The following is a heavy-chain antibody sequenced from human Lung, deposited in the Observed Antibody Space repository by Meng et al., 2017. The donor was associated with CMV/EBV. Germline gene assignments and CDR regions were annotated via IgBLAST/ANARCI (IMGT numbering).Heavy chain of an antibody. V-gene: IGHV1-2*02. D-gene: IGHD2-8*01. CDR2: INPNSGGT. CDR1: GYTFTGYY. CDR3: ARESSNGYFDY. J-gene: IGHJ4*02. Sequence: AXVXVSCKASGYTFTGYYMHWVRQAPGQGLEWMGWINPNSGGTNYAQRFQGRATMTRDTSISTAYMELSRLRSDDTAVYYCARESSNGYFDYWGQGTLVTVSS.